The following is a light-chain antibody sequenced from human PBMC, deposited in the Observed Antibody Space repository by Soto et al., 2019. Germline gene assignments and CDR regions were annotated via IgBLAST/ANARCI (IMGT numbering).Light chain of an antibody. J-gene: IGKJ4*01. CDR3: QQYNTWPLT. CDR2: GAS. V-gene: IGKV3-15*01. Sequence: ERVMTQSPATLSVSPGERATVSCRASQSVSSNLARYQQKPGQAPRLLIYGASTRATGIPARFSGSGSGTEFTLTISSLQSEDFAVYYCQQYNTWPLTFGGGSKVEIK. CDR1: QSVSSN.